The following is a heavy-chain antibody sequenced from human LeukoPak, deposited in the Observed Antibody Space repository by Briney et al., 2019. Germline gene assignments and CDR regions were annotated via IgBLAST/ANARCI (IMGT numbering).Heavy chain of an antibody. J-gene: IGHJ4*02. CDR2: IYYSGST. D-gene: IGHD3-10*01. CDR1: GGSVRSDNYY. CDR3: ARDMEGLDY. Sequence: SETLSLTCIVSGGSVRSDNYYWSWIRQPPGRGLEWIGYIYYSGSTNYNPSLKSRITISVDTSKNQFSLKLSSVTAADTAVYYCARDMEGLDYWGQGTLVTVSS. V-gene: IGHV4-61*01.